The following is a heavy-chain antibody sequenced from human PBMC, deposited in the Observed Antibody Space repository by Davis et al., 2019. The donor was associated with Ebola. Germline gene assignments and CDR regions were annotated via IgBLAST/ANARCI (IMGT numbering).Heavy chain of an antibody. J-gene: IGHJ3*02. CDR1: GITPRSYS. CDR3: ARDRKGSDACDI. V-gene: IGHV3-48*01. Sequence: PGGPLRPSFPAPGITPRSYSMNWVCQAPGKGLEWVSYISGYSSTISYADSVKGRFTISRDNAKNSLYLQMNSLRAEDTAVYYCARDRKGSDACDIWGQGTMVTVSS. CDR2: ISGYSSTI.